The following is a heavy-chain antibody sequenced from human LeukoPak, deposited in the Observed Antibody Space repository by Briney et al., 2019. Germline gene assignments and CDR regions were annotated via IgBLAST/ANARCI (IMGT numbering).Heavy chain of an antibody. V-gene: IGHV1-8*01. J-gene: IGHJ4*02. CDR3: ARHVSGWYYFDY. CDR2: MNPNSGNT. Sequence: ASVKVSCKASGYTFTSYDINWVRQATGQGLEWMGWMNPNSGNTGYAQKFQGRVTMTRNTSISTAYMELSSLRSEDTAVYYCARHVSGWYYFDYWGQGTLVTVSS. D-gene: IGHD6-19*01. CDR1: GYTFTSYD.